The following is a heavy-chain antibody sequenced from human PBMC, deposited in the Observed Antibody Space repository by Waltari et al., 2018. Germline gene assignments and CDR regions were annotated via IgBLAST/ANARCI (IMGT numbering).Heavy chain of an antibody. D-gene: IGHD3-16*01. V-gene: IGHV4-59*08. Sequence: QVQLQESGPGLVKPSETLSLTCTVSGGYISSYYWSWIRQPPGKGLEWIGYIYYSGSTDYNPSLKSRVTISVDTSKNQFSLKLSSVTAADTAVYYCARGGSASSVGVWFDPWGQGTLVTVSS. CDR2: IYYSGST. CDR3: ARGGSASSVGVWFDP. CDR1: GGYISSYY. J-gene: IGHJ5*02.